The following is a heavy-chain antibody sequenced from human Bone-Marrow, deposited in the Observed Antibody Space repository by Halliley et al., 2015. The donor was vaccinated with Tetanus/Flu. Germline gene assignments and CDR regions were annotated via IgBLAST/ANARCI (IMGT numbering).Heavy chain of an antibody. V-gene: IGHV4-59*01. CDR3: AREWYYSDNSGYFFDS. CDR1: GGSISSRY. D-gene: IGHD3-22*01. CDR2: ISTSGNT. J-gene: IGHJ4*02. Sequence: TLSLTCTVSGGSISSRYWSWVRQPPGQGLEWIGYISTSGNTNFKPALKSRVSISLDTSKSQISLRLSSVTAADTAVYYCAREWYYSDNSGYFFDSWGQGTRVTVSS.